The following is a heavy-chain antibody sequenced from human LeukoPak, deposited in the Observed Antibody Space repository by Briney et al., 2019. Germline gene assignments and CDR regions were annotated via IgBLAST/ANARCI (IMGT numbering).Heavy chain of an antibody. J-gene: IGHJ5*02. CDR1: GGSFSGYY. D-gene: IGHD6-19*01. V-gene: IGHV4-34*01. CDR3: ASIAVAGQRVKRYNWFDP. Sequence: SETLYLTCDVYGGSFSGYYWSWIRQPPGKGLEWIGEINHSGSTNYNPSLKSRVTISVDTSKNQFSLKLSSVTAADTAVYYCASIAVAGQRVKRYNWFDPWGQGTLVTVSS. CDR2: INHSGST.